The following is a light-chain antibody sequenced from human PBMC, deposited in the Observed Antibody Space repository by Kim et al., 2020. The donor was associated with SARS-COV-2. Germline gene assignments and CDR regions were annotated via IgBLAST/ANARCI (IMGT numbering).Light chain of an antibody. V-gene: IGKV1-5*01. J-gene: IGKJ1*01. CDR1: QSVSSY. CDR2: DAS. CDR3: QQYITDRT. Sequence: YASVGDRVTITCRASQSVSSYLAWYQQRPGKAPNLLIYDASRLESGVPSRFSGSGSGTEFTLTISNLQPDDFASYYCQQYITDRTFGQGTKVDIK.